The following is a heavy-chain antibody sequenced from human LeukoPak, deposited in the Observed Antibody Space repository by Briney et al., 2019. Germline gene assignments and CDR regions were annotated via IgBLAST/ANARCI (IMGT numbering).Heavy chain of an antibody. CDR2: ISYDGSNK. CDR1: GFTFSSYA. CDR3: ARDSPNYYDSSGHDFDY. V-gene: IGHV3-30-3*01. Sequence: GSLRLSCAASGFTFSSYAMHWVRRAPGKGLEWVAVISYDGSNKYYADSVKGRFTISRDNSKNTLYLQMNSLRAEDTAVYYCARDSPNYYDSSGHDFDYWGQGTLVTVSS. D-gene: IGHD3-22*01. J-gene: IGHJ4*02.